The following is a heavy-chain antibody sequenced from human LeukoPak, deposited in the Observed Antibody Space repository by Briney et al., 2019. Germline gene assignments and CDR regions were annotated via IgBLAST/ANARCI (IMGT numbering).Heavy chain of an antibody. CDR1: GGSISSYF. CDR3: ARHLGLVVPVAISY. V-gene: IGHV4-59*08. CDR2: IYYSGSS. Sequence: SETLSLTCSVSGGSISSYFWSWIRQPPGKGLEWIGYIYYSGSSNYNPSLKSRVTMSVDTSKKQFSLKLSSVTAADTAVYYCARHLGLVVPVAISYWGQGTLVTVSS. D-gene: IGHD2-2*01. J-gene: IGHJ4*02.